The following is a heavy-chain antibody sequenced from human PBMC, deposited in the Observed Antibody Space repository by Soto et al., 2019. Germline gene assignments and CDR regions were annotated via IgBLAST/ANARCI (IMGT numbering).Heavy chain of an antibody. Sequence: LEWVSYISSSGSTIYYADSVKGRFTISRDNAKNSLYLQMNSLRAEDTAVYYCARFSPGEFYYDSSGYLDYWGQGTLVTVS. D-gene: IGHD3-22*01. V-gene: IGHV3-48*03. CDR3: ARFSPGEFYYDSSGYLDY. J-gene: IGHJ4*02. CDR2: ISSSGSTI.